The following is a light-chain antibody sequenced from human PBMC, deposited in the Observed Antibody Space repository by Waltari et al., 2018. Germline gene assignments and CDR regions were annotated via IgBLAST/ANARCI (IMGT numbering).Light chain of an antibody. CDR1: TSDVGTYNY. Sequence: QSALTQPASVSGSPGQSITISCTGTTSDVGTYNYVSWYQQRPGKAPKLIIYDVTKRPAGVSNRFSGSKAGNTASLTISGLQAEDEADYYCSSYTSSTTSVVFGGGTMVTVL. V-gene: IGLV2-14*03. CDR2: DVT. J-gene: IGLJ2*01. CDR3: SSYTSSTTSVV.